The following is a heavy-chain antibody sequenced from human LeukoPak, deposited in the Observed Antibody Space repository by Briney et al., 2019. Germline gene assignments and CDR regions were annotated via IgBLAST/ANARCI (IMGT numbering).Heavy chain of an antibody. J-gene: IGHJ6*02. CDR2: INSDGSST. Sequence: VGSLRLSCAASGFTFSSYWMHWVRQAPGKGLDWVSRINSDGSSTSYADSVKGRFTISRDHAKNTPYLQLNGLRAEDTAVYYCAREIEVGNYYDYYGMDVWGQETTVTVSS. V-gene: IGHV3-74*01. D-gene: IGHD2-15*01. CDR3: AREIEVGNYYDYYGMDV. CDR1: GFTFSSYW.